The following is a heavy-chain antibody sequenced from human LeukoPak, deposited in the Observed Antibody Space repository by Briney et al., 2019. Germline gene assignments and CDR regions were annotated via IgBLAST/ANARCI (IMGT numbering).Heavy chain of an antibody. V-gene: IGHV3-21*06. D-gene: IGHD1-26*01. CDR1: GFTFSRYS. CDR2: ITTSSTYI. CDR3: ARDPYSGSYGPYYYYYMDV. Sequence: GGSLRLSCAASGFTFSRYSMNWVRQAPGKGPEWVSSITTSSTYIYYADSVKGRFTISRDNAKNSLYLQMDSLRVEDTAVYYCARDPYSGSYGPYYYYYMDVWGKGTTVTISS. J-gene: IGHJ6*03.